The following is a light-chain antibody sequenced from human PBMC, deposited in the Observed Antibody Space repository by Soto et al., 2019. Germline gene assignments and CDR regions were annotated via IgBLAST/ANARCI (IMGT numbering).Light chain of an antibody. CDR2: DNN. Sequence: QSVLTQPPSVSAAPGQKVTISCSGSSSNIGNNDVSWYQQLPGTAPNLLIFDNNKRPSGIPDRFSGSKSGTSATLGIAGLQTGDDADYYCATWDSSLSAGVFGGGTKVTVL. CDR1: SSNIGNND. V-gene: IGLV1-51*01. CDR3: ATWDSSLSAGV. J-gene: IGLJ2*01.